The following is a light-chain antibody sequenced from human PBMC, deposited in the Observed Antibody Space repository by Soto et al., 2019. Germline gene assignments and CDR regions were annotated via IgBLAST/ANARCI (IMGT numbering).Light chain of an antibody. Sequence: DIQLTQSPSTLSASVGARVTITCRAIKSFGGWLAWNQQKPGKAPKFLIYKTSNLESGVPSRFIGSGSGTEFTLTISSLQSDDFATYYCQYYNNYCWTFGQGTKVEIK. CDR1: KSFGGW. V-gene: IGKV1-5*03. CDR3: QYYNNYCWT. CDR2: KTS. J-gene: IGKJ1*01.